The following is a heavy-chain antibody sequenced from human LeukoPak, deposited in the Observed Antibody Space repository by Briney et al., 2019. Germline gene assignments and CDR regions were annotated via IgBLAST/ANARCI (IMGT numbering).Heavy chain of an antibody. J-gene: IGHJ4*02. V-gene: IGHV4-59*10. CDR2: IYTTGST. Sequence: PSETLSLTCAVYGGSFSGYYWSWIRQPPGKGLEWIGRIYTTGSTNYNPSLKSRVTMSVDTSKNQFSLKLISVTAADTAVYYCAREDYHTSEIDYWGQGTLVTVSS. CDR1: GGSFSGYY. D-gene: IGHD3-22*01. CDR3: AREDYHTSEIDY.